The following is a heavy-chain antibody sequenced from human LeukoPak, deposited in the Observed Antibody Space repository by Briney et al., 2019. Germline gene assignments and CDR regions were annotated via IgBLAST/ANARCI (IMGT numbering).Heavy chain of an antibody. CDR2: IYSGGST. CDR1: GVTVSSNY. Sequence: GGSLRLSCAASGVTVSSNYMCWVREAPGKGLEWVSVIYSGGSTYYADSVKGRFTISRDNSKNTLYLQMNSLSAEDTAIYYCTREVDAFDIWGQGTMVTVSS. CDR3: TREVDAFDI. J-gene: IGHJ3*02. V-gene: IGHV3-53*01.